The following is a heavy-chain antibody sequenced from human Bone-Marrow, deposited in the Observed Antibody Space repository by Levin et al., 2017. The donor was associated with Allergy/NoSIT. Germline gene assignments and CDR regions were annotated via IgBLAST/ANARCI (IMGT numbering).Heavy chain of an antibody. V-gene: IGHV4-34*01. CDR1: GGSFSGYY. Sequence: SETLSLTCAVYGGSFSGYYWGWIRQPPGKGLEWIGEINHSGSTNYNPSLKSRVTISVDTSKNQFSLKLSSVTAADTAVYYCARSRVKGGYFDYWGQGTLVTVSS. J-gene: IGHJ4*02. CDR2: INHSGST. CDR3: ARSRVKGGYFDY. D-gene: IGHD3-16*01.